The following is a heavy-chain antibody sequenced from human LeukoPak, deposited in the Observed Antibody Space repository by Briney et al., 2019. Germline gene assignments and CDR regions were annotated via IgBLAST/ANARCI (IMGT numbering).Heavy chain of an antibody. CDR3: ARALLALKVRLDFDY. Sequence: PSETLSLTCAVYGGSFSGYYWSWIRQPPGKGLEWIGEINHSGRTNYNPSLKSRVTISVDTSKSQFSLKLSSVTAADTAVYYCARALLALKVRLDFDYWGQGTLVTVSS. V-gene: IGHV4-34*01. CDR1: GGSFSGYY. D-gene: IGHD6-25*01. CDR2: INHSGRT. J-gene: IGHJ4*02.